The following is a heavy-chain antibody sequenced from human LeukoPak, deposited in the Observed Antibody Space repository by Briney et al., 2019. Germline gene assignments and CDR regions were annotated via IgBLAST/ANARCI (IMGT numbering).Heavy chain of an antibody. Sequence: ASVKVSCKASGYTFTSYDINWVRHATGRGLEWMGWMNPNSGNTGYAQKFQGRVTMTRNTSISTAYMELSSLRSEDTAVYYSARGKWWIQLWLPRVYYMDVWGKGITVTVSS. CDR2: MNPNSGNT. CDR1: GYTFTSYD. D-gene: IGHD5-18*01. J-gene: IGHJ6*03. CDR3: ARGKWWIQLWLPRVYYMDV. V-gene: IGHV1-8*01.